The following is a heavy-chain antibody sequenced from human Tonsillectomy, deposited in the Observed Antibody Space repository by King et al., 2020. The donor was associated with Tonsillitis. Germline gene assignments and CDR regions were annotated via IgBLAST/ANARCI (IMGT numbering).Heavy chain of an antibody. J-gene: IGHJ4*02. Sequence: VQLVESGGGVVQPGRSLRLSCAASGFTFSNYAMHWVRQAPGKGLEWVAIISYDGSNKYYADSVKGRFTISRDNSKNKMYVQMNSLGAEDTAVYYCARDLMSGDWNDPLGYFAYWGQGTLVTVSS. CDR3: ARDLMSGDWNDPLGYFAY. CDR2: ISYDGSNK. D-gene: IGHD1-1*01. V-gene: IGHV3-30*04. CDR1: GFTFSNYA.